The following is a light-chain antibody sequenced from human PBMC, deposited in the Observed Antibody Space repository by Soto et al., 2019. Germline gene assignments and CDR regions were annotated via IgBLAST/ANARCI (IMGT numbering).Light chain of an antibody. CDR1: GRDIGAYDY. CDR3: SSYTSSGTLV. CDR2: GVK. J-gene: IGLJ2*01. Sequence: QSALTQPASVSGSPGQSITISCTGSGRDIGAYDYVSWYQQHPGKAPKLLIYGVKNRPSGVSNRFSGSKSGNTASLTISGLQAEDEADYYCSSYTSSGTLVFGGGTQLTVL. V-gene: IGLV2-14*01.